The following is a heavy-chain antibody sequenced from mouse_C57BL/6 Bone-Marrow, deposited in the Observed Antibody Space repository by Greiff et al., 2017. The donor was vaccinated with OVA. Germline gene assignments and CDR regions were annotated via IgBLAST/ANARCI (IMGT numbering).Heavy chain of an antibody. V-gene: IGHV2-9*01. CDR1: GFSLTSYG. Sequence: VMLVESGPGLVAPSQSLSITCTVSGFSLTSYGVDWVRQPPGTGLEWLGVIWGGGSTNYNSALMSRLSISNDNSKSQVFLKMNSLQTDDTAMYYCAKHGEMITTDRYWYFDVWGTGTTVTVSS. J-gene: IGHJ1*03. CDR2: IWGGGST. CDR3: AKHGEMITTDRYWYFDV. D-gene: IGHD2-4*01.